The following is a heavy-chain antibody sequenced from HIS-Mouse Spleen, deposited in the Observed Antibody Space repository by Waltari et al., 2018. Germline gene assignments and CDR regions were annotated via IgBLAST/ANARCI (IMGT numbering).Heavy chain of an antibody. CDR3: AKDIWVGATPRCFDY. V-gene: IGHV3-9*01. D-gene: IGHD1-26*01. J-gene: IGHJ4*02. Sequence: GYADSVKGRFTISRDNAKNSLYLQMNSLRAEDTALYYCAKDIWVGATPRCFDYWGQGTLVTVSS.